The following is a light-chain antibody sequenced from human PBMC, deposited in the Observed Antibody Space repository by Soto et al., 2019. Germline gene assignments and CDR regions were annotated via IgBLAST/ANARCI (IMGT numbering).Light chain of an antibody. CDR1: QSVGSY. Sequence: EIMLTLSPATLSLSTGERATLSCRASQSVGSYLAWYQQIPGQAPRLLIYDASKRATGIPARFSGSGSGTDFTLTINSLEPEDVAVYYCQQRANWPGSFGGGTKVDIK. J-gene: IGKJ4*01. CDR2: DAS. V-gene: IGKV3-11*01. CDR3: QQRANWPGS.